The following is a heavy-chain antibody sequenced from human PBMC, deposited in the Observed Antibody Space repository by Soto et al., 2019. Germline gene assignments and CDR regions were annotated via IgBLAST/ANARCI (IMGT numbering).Heavy chain of an antibody. Sequence: EVQLVESGGGLVKPGGSLRLSCAATGFTFSNAWMSWVRQAPGKGLEWVGHIKSKTDGGATDYAAPVKGRFTISRDESKNTLYLQMNSLKTADTAVYYCTTDVLITFGGVLVPNWFDSWGQGTLVTVSS. V-gene: IGHV3-15*01. CDR1: GFTFSNAW. D-gene: IGHD3-16*02. CDR3: TTDVLITFGGVLVPNWFDS. J-gene: IGHJ5*01. CDR2: IKSKTDGGAT.